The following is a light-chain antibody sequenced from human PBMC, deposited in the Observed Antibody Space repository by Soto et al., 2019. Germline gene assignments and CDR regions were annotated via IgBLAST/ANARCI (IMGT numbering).Light chain of an antibody. CDR1: QSISTY. Sequence: DIQMTQSPSTLSASVGDRVTITCRASQSISTYLAWYQQKAGKAPKLLIYGASNLESGVPSRFSGSGSGTEFTLTISSLQPDDFATYYCQQYNSYPWTFGQGTKVEIK. J-gene: IGKJ1*01. CDR2: GAS. V-gene: IGKV1-5*01. CDR3: QQYNSYPWT.